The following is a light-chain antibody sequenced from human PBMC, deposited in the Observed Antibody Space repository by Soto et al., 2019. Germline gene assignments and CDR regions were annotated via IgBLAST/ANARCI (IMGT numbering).Light chain of an antibody. CDR3: QQRNSYPRT. CDR2: AAS. J-gene: IGKJ2*01. V-gene: IGKV1-9*01. CDR1: QGINIF. Sequence: DIQLTQSTSFLSASVGDRVTITCRASQGINIFLAWFQQKPGKAPNLLISAASTLQSGVPSRFSGSGSETEFNLTITSLQPEDSATYYCQQRNSYPRTFGQGTKVEIK.